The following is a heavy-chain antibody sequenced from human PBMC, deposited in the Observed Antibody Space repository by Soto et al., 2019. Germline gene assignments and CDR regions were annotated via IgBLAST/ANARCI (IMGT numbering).Heavy chain of an antibody. D-gene: IGHD3-22*01. CDR1: GCTFLSYG. CDR3: ARRYGYYYEFDY. J-gene: IGHJ4*02. Sequence: ASVKVSGKASGCTFLSYGISLERQAPRQGLEWMGWTSAYNGNTTYAQKLQGRVTMTTDTSTSTASMELSSLRSDDTAVYYCARRYGYYYEFDYWGQGTLVTVSS. V-gene: IGHV1-18*04. CDR2: TSAYNGNT.